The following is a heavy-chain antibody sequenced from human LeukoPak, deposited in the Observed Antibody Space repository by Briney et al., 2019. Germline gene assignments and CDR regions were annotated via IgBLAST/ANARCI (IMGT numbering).Heavy chain of an antibody. CDR1: GYTFTSYA. D-gene: IGHD6-19*01. CDR2: INAGNGNT. J-gene: IGHJ6*02. Sequence: ASVKVSCKASGYTFTSYAMHWVRQAPGQRLEWMGWINAGNGNTKYSQKFQGRVTITRDTSASTAYMELSSLRSEDTAVYYCARDPPRLIAVAGIYGMDVWGQGTTVTVSS. V-gene: IGHV1-3*01. CDR3: ARDPPRLIAVAGIYGMDV.